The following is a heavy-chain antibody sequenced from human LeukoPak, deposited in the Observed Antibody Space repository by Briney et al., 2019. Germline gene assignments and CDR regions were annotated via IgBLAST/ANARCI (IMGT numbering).Heavy chain of an antibody. CDR2: ISAYNGNT. D-gene: IGHD5-18*01. CDR1: GYTFTSYG. J-gene: IGHJ4*02. V-gene: IGHV1-18*01. CDR3: ARDYRGYSYPDY. Sequence: ASVKVSCKASGYTFTSYGISWVRQAPGQGLEWMGWISAYNGNTNYAQKLQCRVTMTTDTSTSTAYMELRSLRSDDTAVYYCARDYRGYSYPDYWGQGTLVTVSS.